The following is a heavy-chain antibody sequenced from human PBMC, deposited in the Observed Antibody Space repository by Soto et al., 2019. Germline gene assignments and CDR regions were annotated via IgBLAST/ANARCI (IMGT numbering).Heavy chain of an antibody. Sequence: GGSISSYYWSWIRQPAGKGLEWIGRIYTSGSTNYNPSLKSRVTMSVDTSKNQFSLKLSSVTAADTAVYYCARAWSSSSWRNWCDPWGQGTLVTVPQ. D-gene: IGHD6-13*01. V-gene: IGHV4-4*07. J-gene: IGHJ5*02. CDR2: IYTSGST. CDR1: GGSISSYY. CDR3: ARAWSSSSWRNWCDP.